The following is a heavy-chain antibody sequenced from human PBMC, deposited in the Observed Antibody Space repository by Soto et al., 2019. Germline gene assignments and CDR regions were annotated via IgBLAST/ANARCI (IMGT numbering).Heavy chain of an antibody. CDR3: AKLGFVLMELYYFHQ. D-gene: IGHD2-8*01. CDR1: GFTFSSYA. Sequence: LRLSCTASGFTFSSYAMSWVRQAPGKELEWVSTISGNSGKTNYAESVKGRFSISRDNSKNTVHLQLDSLRAEDTAVYFCAKLGFVLMELYYFHQWGHGTLVTVSS. J-gene: IGHJ4*01. CDR2: ISGNSGKT. V-gene: IGHV3-23*01.